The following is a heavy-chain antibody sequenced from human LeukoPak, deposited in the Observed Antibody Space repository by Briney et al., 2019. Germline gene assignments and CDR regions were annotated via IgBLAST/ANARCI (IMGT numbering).Heavy chain of an antibody. J-gene: IGHJ4*02. CDR3: TRVFGKRTAAGPALAY. Sequence: GASVKVSCKTSGYTFINFDINWVRQAPGQGLEWVGWMNPNTGNRGYAQNFQGRVTMTRNTSISTAYMELSRLRPEDTAVYWCTRVFGKRTAAGPALAYWGLGTLVTVSS. CDR1: GYTFINFD. D-gene: IGHD6-25*01. V-gene: IGHV1-8*02. CDR2: MNPNTGNR.